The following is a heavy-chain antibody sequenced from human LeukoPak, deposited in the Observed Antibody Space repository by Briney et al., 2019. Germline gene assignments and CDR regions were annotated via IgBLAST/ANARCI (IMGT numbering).Heavy chain of an antibody. CDR3: ARTNCGGDCYSAIDY. V-gene: IGHV5-51*01. D-gene: IGHD2-21*02. J-gene: IGHJ4*02. CDR1: GYKFTSYW. Sequence: GESLKISCQGSGYKFTSYWIGWVRQLPGKGLEWMGIIYPGDSDIRYSPPFQGQVTISADKSMSTAYLQWRSLKAPDTAMYYCARTNCGGDCYSAIDYWGQGTLVTVSS. CDR2: IYPGDSDI.